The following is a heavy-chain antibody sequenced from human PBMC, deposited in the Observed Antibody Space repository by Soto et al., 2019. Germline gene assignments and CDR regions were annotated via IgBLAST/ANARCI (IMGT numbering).Heavy chain of an antibody. V-gene: IGHV1-46*03. CDR2: INPSGGST. CDR3: ASSSPGSRTLMDI. J-gene: IGHJ3*02. CDR1: GYTFTSYY. D-gene: IGHD2-15*01. Sequence: QVQLVQSGAEVKKPGASVKVSCKASGYTFTSYYMHWVRQAPGQGLEWMGIINPSGGSTSYAQKFQGRVTMTRHTSTSTVYIELSSLRSEDTAVYYCASSSPGSRTLMDIWGQGTMVTVSS.